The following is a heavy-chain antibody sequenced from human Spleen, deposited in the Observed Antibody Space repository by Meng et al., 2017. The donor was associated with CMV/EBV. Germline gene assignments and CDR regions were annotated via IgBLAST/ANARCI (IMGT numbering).Heavy chain of an antibody. CDR1: GYTFTSYG. CDR3: ARGRSISLAGGYAFDI. CDR2: ISAYNGNT. J-gene: IGHJ3*02. V-gene: IGHV1-18*01. D-gene: IGHD2/OR15-2a*01. Sequence: ASVKVSCKASGYTFTSYGISWVRQAPGQGLEWMGWISAYNGNTNYAQKLQGRVTMTTDISTSTAYMELRSLRSDDTAVYYCARGRSISLAGGYAFDIWGQGTMVTVSS.